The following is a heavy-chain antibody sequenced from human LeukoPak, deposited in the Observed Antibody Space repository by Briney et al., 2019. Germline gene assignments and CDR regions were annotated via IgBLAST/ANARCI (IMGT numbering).Heavy chain of an antibody. J-gene: IGHJ4*02. Sequence: SETLSLTCAVYGGSFSGYYWSWIRQPPGKGLEWIGEINHSGSTIYDPSLKSRVTISVDMSKNQFSLKLSSVTAADTALYYCARYAQQLGPSFDYWGQGTLVTVSS. CDR1: GGSFSGYY. CDR3: ARYAQQLGPSFDY. CDR2: INHSGST. V-gene: IGHV4-34*01. D-gene: IGHD6-13*01.